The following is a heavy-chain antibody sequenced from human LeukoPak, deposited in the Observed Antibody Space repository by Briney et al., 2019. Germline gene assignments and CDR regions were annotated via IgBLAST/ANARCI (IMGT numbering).Heavy chain of an antibody. J-gene: IGHJ4*02. CDR3: ARDLEAIAVAGISDY. Sequence: GGSLRLSCAASGFIFSSYGMHWVRQAPGKGLEWVAVVWYDGSNEYYADSVKGRFTISRDNSKNTLYLQMNSLRAEDTAVYYCARDLEAIAVAGISDYWGQGTLVTVSS. CDR1: GFIFSSYG. V-gene: IGHV3-33*01. CDR2: VWYDGSNE. D-gene: IGHD6-19*01.